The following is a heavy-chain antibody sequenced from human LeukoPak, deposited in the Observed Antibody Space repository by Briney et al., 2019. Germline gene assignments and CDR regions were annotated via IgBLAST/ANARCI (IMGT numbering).Heavy chain of an antibody. CDR1: GFTFSSYS. J-gene: IGHJ4*02. CDR2: IYSGGST. D-gene: IGHD5-24*01. Sequence: GGSLRLSCAASGFTFSSYSMNWVRRAPGKGLEWVSGIYSGGSTYYADSVKGRFTISRDNSKNTLYLQMNSLRAEDTAVYYCAREVNNGGWLQYFDYWGQGTLATVSS. CDR3: AREVNNGGWLQYFDY. V-gene: IGHV3-66*01.